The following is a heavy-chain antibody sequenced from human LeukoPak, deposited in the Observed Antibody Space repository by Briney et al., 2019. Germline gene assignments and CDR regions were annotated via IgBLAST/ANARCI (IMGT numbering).Heavy chain of an antibody. CDR1: GFTLSSTW. J-gene: IGHJ4*02. Sequence: TGGSLRLSCAASGFTLSSTWTHWVRQAPGKGLVWVSHIKGDETTTYADSVKGRFTISRDNTKNTLYLQMNSLRAEDTAVYYCGALTGFWGQGTLVTVSS. CDR3: GALTGF. D-gene: IGHD1-26*01. CDR2: IKGDETT. V-gene: IGHV3-74*01.